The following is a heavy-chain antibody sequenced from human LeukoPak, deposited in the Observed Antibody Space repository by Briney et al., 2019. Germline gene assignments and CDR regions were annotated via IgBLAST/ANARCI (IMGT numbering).Heavy chain of an antibody. V-gene: IGHV3-21*01. CDR1: GFTFSSYS. CDR3: ARVPMVQGVNVDPCDY. CDR2: ISSSSSYI. D-gene: IGHD3-10*01. J-gene: IGHJ4*02. Sequence: GGSLRLSCAASGFTFSSYSMNWVRQALGRGLEWVSSISSSSSYIYYADSVKGRFTISRDNAKKSLFLQMNSLRAEDTAVYYCARVPMVQGVNVDPCDYWGQGTLVTVSS.